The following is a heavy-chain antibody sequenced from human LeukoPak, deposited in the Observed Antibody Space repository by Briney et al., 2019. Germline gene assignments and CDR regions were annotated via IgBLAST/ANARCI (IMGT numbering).Heavy chain of an antibody. CDR2: IWYDGSNK. J-gene: IGHJ4*02. V-gene: IGHV3-33*08. CDR3: ARDGNPYYDFWSGYYYFDY. Sequence: GGSLRLSCAVSGFTFRTYWMHWVRQAPGKGLEWVAVIWYDGSNKYYADSVKGRFTISRDNSKNTLYLQMNSLRAEDTAVYYCARDGNPYYDFWSGYYYFDYWGQGTLVTVSS. D-gene: IGHD3-3*01. CDR1: GFTFRTYW.